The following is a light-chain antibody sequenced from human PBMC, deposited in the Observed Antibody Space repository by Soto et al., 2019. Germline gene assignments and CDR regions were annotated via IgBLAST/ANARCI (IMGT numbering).Light chain of an antibody. Sequence: QSALTQPASVSGSPGQSITISCTGTSSDVGGYNYVSWYQQHPGKAPKLMIYDVSNRPSGVSNRFSGSKSVNTASLTISGLQAEDEADYYCSSYTSSSTPVVVFGGGTQLTVL. CDR3: SSYTSSSTPVVV. CDR1: SSDVGGYNY. J-gene: IGLJ2*01. CDR2: DVS. V-gene: IGLV2-14*01.